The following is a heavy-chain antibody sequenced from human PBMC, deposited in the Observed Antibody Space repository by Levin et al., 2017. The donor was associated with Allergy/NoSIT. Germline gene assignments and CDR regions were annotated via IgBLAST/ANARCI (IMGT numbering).Heavy chain of an antibody. CDR2: IGTAGDT. CDR3: ARGPGEWEILHDWYFDL. J-gene: IGHJ2*01. D-gene: IGHD1-26*01. CDR1: GFTFSSYD. V-gene: IGHV3-13*01. Sequence: GESLKISCAASGFTFSSYDMHWVRQATGKGLEWVSAIGTAGDTYYPGSVKGRFTISRENAKNSLYLQMNSLRAGDTAVYYCARGPGEWEILHDWYFDLWGRGTLVTVSS.